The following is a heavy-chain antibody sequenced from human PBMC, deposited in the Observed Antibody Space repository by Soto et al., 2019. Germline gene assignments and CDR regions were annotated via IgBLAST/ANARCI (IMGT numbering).Heavy chain of an antibody. V-gene: IGHV1-69*01. J-gene: IGHJ4*02. CDR2: IIPIFGTA. D-gene: IGHD3-22*01. CDR1: GGTFSSYA. CDR3: AVPAIQSTNPYYDSSGYPAYRFAY. Sequence: QVQLVQSGAEVKKPGSSVKVSCKASGGTFSSYAISWVRQAPGQGLEWMGGIIPIFGTANYAQKFQGRVTVPADESTSTAYMELSSVRSEDTAVYYCAVPAIQSTNPYYDSSGYPAYRFAYWGQGTLVIVSS.